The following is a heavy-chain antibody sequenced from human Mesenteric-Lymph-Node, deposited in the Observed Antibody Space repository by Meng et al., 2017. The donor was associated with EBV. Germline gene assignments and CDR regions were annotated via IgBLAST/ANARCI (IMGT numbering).Heavy chain of an antibody. D-gene: IGHD3-10*01. CDR1: GYNFIAYS. CDR3: AGDTHYSSASYWGDFDD. V-gene: IGHV1-46*04. CDR2: LTPGSGSK. Sequence: VRVGEDVAGVKEPGASVKVACKASGYNFIAYSRHWVRQAPGEGLAWMGILTPGSGSKTFAQKLPGRVTMASNTCTSTLYMGLSSMTSEQTALYFCAGDTHYSSASYWGDFDDWGQGTLVTVSS. J-gene: IGHJ4*02.